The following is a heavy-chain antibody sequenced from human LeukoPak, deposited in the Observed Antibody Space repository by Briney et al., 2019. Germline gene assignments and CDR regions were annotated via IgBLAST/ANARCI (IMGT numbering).Heavy chain of an antibody. J-gene: IGHJ6*02. Sequence: PSETLSLTCTVSGGSISSSSYYWGWIRQPPGTGLEWIGEIYHSGSTNYNPSLKSRVTISVDKSKNQFSLKLSSVTAADTAVYYCARMGDPPRLFYGMDVWGQGTTVTVSS. CDR2: IYHSGST. V-gene: IGHV4-39*07. CDR3: ARMGDPPRLFYGMDV. CDR1: GGSISSSSYY. D-gene: IGHD2-21*02.